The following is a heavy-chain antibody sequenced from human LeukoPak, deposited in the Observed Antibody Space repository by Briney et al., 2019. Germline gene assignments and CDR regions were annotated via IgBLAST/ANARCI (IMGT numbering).Heavy chain of an antibody. CDR1: GFTFDDYA. Sequence: PGGSLRLSCAASGFTFDDYAMHWVRQAPGKGLEWISLISWDGGSTYYADSVKGRFSISRDNSKNSLYLQMNSLRADDTALYYCAKDGSSGWHGGFDDWGQGTLVTVSS. D-gene: IGHD6-19*01. CDR2: ISWDGGST. J-gene: IGHJ4*02. CDR3: AKDGSSGWHGGFDD. V-gene: IGHV3-43D*03.